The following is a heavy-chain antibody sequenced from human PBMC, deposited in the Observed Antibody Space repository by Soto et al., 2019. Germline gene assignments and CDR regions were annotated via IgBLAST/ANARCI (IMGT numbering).Heavy chain of an antibody. CDR1: GGSISSGGYY. V-gene: IGHV4-31*03. D-gene: IGHD2-2*02. CDR3: ARAGYCSSTSCYTWFDP. J-gene: IGHJ5*02. Sequence: SETLSLTCTVSGGSISSGGYYWSWIRQHPGKGLEWIGYIYYSGSTYYNPSLKSRVTISVDTSKNQFSLKLSSVTAADTAVYYCARAGYCSSTSCYTWFDPWGQGTLVTVSS. CDR2: IYYSGST.